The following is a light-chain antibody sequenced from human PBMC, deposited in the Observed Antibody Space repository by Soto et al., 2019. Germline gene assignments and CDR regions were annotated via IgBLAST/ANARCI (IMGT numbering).Light chain of an antibody. CDR2: KAS. CDR1: QSISTW. CDR3: QQYNNYVWT. V-gene: IGKV1-5*03. J-gene: IGKJ1*01. Sequence: DIQMTQSPSTLSASVGDRFTITCRASQSISTWLAWYQQKPGKAPKLLIYKASSLESGVPSRFSGSASGTEFTLTISSLQPDDFATYYCQQYNNYVWTFGQGTKVDIK.